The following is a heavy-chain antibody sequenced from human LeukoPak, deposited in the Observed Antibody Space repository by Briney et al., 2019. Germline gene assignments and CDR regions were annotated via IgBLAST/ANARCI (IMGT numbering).Heavy chain of an antibody. V-gene: IGHV3-21*01. CDR3: ARDDERDYTNLVGATLDY. CDR1: AHSFNTYS. J-gene: IGHJ4*02. D-gene: IGHD1-26*01. CDR2: ISSTNTYI. Sequence: GGSLRLSSAAAAHSFNTYSMHWVRQAPGEGLEWVSSISSTNTYIYYADSVKGRFTLFRHHAKNTLYLQMNSLRAEDTAVYYCARDDERDYTNLVGATLDYWGRGTLVTVSS.